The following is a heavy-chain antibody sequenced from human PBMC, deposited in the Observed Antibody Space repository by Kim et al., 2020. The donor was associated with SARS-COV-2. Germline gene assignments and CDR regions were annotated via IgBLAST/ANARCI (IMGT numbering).Heavy chain of an antibody. D-gene: IGHD2-2*02. CDR1: GFIFSTYG. CDR3: VRGYCGTATCYTGVTYFDY. J-gene: IGHJ4*02. Sequence: GGSLRLSCAPYGFIFSTYGMHWVRQAPGKGLEWVATIWYDGSNNYYPDSVKGRFTVSRDNSKNTLYLQMNSLRAEDTAVYYCVRGYCGTATCYTGVTYFDYWGRGTLVTVSS. V-gene: IGHV3-33*08. CDR2: IWYDGSNN.